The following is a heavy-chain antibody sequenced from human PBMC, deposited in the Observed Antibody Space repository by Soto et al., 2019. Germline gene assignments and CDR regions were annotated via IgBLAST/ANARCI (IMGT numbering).Heavy chain of an antibody. Sequence: ASVKVSCKASGYTFTSYYMHWVRQAPGQGLEWMGIINPSGGSTSYAQKFQGRVTMTRDTSTSTVYMELSSLRSEDTAVYYCARGGIVVVPADYYYYYYMDVWGKGTTVTVSS. J-gene: IGHJ6*03. V-gene: IGHV1-46*03. CDR2: INPSGGST. CDR3: ARGGIVVVPADYYYYYYMDV. D-gene: IGHD2-2*01. CDR1: GYTFTSYY.